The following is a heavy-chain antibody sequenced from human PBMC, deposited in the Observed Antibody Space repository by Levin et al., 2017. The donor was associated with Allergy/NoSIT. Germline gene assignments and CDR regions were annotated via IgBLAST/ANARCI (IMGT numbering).Heavy chain of an antibody. V-gene: IGHV3-48*02. D-gene: IGHD3-16*01. CDR3: ARMKRNMLHACDR. CDR2: ISSGSTTI. Sequence: SGGSLRLSCAASGFAFSTYTMNWVRQAPGKGLEWISKISSGSTTIDYADSVKGRFTTSRDNARDSLYLQMNSLRDEDTAVYFCARMKRNMLHACDRWGQGTMVTVSS. CDR1: GFAFSTYT. J-gene: IGHJ3*02.